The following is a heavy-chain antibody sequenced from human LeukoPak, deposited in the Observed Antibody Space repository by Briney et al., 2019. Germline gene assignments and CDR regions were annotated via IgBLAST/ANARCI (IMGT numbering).Heavy chain of an antibody. J-gene: IGHJ4*02. V-gene: IGHV1-2*02. D-gene: IGHD3-3*01. CDR1: GYSFSSLY. Sequence: ASVKVSCKAYGYSFSSLYIHWVRQAPGQGLEWMGWINPNSGGTNYAQKFQGRVTMTRDTSISTAYLDLSSLRSDDTAVYYCARGDLPGGDWGQGTLVTVSS. CDR3: ARGDLPGGD. CDR2: INPNSGGT.